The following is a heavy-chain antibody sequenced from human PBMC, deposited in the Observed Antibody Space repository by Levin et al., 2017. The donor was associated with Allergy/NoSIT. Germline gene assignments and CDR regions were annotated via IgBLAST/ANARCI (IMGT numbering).Heavy chain of an antibody. CDR2: ISARNGNT. J-gene: IGHJ5*01. CDR1: GDTFTIYG. V-gene: IGHV1-18*01. CDR3: ARDYDSSSWFDS. D-gene: IGHD3-22*01. Sequence: PGASVKVSCKASGDTFTIYGISWLRQAPGQGLEWVGWISARNGNTNYVQNLQGRVTMTTDTSTSTAYMELRSLRPDDTAVYYCARDYDSSSWFDSWGQGTLVTVSS.